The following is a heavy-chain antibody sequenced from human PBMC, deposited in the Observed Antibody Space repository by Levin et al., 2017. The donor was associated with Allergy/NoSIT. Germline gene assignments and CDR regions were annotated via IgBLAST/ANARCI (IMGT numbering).Heavy chain of an antibody. CDR1: GFTFSDYY. V-gene: IGHV3-11*03. J-gene: IGHJ3*02. Sequence: SCAASGFTFSDYYMSWIRQAPGKGLEWVSSISSSSSYTNYADSVKGRFTISRDNAKNSLYLQMNSLRAEDTAVYYCARQVPMGYCSSTSCYAGDAFDIWGQGTMVTVSS. CDR3: ARQVPMGYCSSTSCYAGDAFDI. CDR2: ISSSSSYT. D-gene: IGHD2-2*01.